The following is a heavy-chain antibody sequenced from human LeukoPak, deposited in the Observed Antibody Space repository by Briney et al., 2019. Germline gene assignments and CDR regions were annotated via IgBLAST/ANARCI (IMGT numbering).Heavy chain of an antibody. D-gene: IGHD4-17*01. CDR2: MYHGGST. J-gene: IGHJ5*02. Sequence: PSQTLSLTCAVSGVSISSGGYSWSWIRQPPGKGLEWIGYMYHGGSTYYNPSLKSRVTISVDRSKNQFSLKLSSVTAADTAVYYCASTNDFGDYMGAWGQGTLVTVSS. V-gene: IGHV4-30-2*01. CDR1: GVSISSGGYS. CDR3: ASTNDFGDYMGA.